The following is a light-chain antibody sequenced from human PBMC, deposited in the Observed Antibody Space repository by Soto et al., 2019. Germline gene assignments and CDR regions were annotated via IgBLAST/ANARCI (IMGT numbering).Light chain of an antibody. CDR1: QSVSSNN. V-gene: IGKV3-20*01. J-gene: IGKJ2*01. Sequence: EIVLTQSPGTLSLSPGERATLSCRTSQSVSSNNLAWYQQKCGQAPRLLIYGASNRPGGIPDRFSGSGSGTDFTLTINRLEPEDFAVYYCQQYDRSPYTFGQGTKLDIK. CDR3: QQYDRSPYT. CDR2: GAS.